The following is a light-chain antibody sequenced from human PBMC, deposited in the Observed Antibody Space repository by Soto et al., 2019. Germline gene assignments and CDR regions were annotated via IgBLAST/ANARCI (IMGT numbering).Light chain of an antibody. J-gene: IGKJ1*01. CDR3: QQYDTYPLT. V-gene: IGKV1-5*01. CDR2: DAS. CDR1: QNIDSW. Sequence: DIPMAQSPSTLSASVGDRVTITCRASQNIDSWLAWYQHKPGKAAKVLIYDASSLETGVPSRFSGSGSGTEFSLTISSLRPDDFATYYGQQYDTYPLTFGQGTKVEIK.